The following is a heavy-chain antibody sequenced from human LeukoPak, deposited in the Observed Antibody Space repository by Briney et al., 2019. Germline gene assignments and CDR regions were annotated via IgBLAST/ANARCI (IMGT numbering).Heavy chain of an antibody. CDR1: GGSSSSHY. V-gene: IGHV4-59*11. Sequence: SETLSLTCTVSGGSSSSHYWSWIRQPPGKGLEWIGYMFDTGRTKDNPSLKSRVTLSADTSKNQFSLRLSSVTAADTAVYYCATIKRGSIFGYFDFWGQGILDSVSS. CDR2: MFDTGRT. CDR3: ATIKRGSIFGYFDF. J-gene: IGHJ4*01. D-gene: IGHD5-18*01.